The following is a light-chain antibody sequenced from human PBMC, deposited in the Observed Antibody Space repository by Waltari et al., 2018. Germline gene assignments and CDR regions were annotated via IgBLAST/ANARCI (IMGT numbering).Light chain of an antibody. Sequence: QSVLTQPPSVSGAPGQRVTIPCTGSSPNIGAGSDDHWYQHLPGTAPKLLIYVNPHRPSGVPDPFSASRSGTSASLAIPGLQADDDADYYCQSFDSTLRNSLFGGGTKLTVL. V-gene: IGLV1-40*01. CDR2: VNP. CDR3: QSFDSTLRNSL. CDR1: SPNIGAGSD. J-gene: IGLJ2*01.